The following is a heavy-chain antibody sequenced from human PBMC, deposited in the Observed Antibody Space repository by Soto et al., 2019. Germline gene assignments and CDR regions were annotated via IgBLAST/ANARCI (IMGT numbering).Heavy chain of an antibody. CDR1: GYTFTSYG. CDR3: ARSYSIYDILTGPPLFDY. D-gene: IGHD3-9*01. CDR2: INGYNGNT. Sequence: QVQLVQSGAEVKKPGASVKVSCKASGYTFTSYGVSWVRQAPGQGLEWMGWINGYNGNTNYARNLQGRVTMTTDTSTSTAYMELRSLISADTAVFYCARSYSIYDILTGPPLFDYWGQGTLVTVSS. J-gene: IGHJ4*02. V-gene: IGHV1-18*01.